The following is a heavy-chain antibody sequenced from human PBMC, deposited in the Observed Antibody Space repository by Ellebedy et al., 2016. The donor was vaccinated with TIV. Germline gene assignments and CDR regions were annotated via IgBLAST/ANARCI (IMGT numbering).Heavy chain of an antibody. CDR3: ESSSGPMDV. CDR2: IKQDGNEK. J-gene: IGHJ6*02. D-gene: IGHD3-10*01. Sequence: GESLKISCVASGFTFRTHWMSWVRQAPGKGLEWVAKIKQDGNEKYYLDSVKGRFTISRDNAKKSLFLQMNSLRAEDTAVYYCESSSGPMDVWGQGTTVTVSS. CDR1: GFTFRTHW. V-gene: IGHV3-7*03.